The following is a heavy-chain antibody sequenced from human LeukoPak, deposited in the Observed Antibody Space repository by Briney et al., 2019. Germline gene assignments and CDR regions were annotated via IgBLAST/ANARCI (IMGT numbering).Heavy chain of an antibody. Sequence: GGSLRPSCAASGFTFSSYSMNWVRQAPGKGLEWVSSISSSSSYIYYADSVKGRFTISRDNAKNSLCLQMNSLRAEDTAVYYCARDRSPPYGSGSYRLWVFDIWGQGTMVTVSS. CDR3: ARDRSPPYGSGSYRLWVFDI. J-gene: IGHJ3*02. CDR2: ISSSSSYI. D-gene: IGHD3-10*01. CDR1: GFTFSSYS. V-gene: IGHV3-21*01.